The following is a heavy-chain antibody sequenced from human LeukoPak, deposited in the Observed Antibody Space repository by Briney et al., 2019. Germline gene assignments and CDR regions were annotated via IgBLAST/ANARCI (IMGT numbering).Heavy chain of an antibody. J-gene: IGHJ4*02. Sequence: SETLSLTCTVSGGSISSYYWSWIRQPPGKGREWIGYIYYSGSTKYNPSLKSRVTISVDASKTQFSLKLTSVTAADTAVYYCARGSRELYYFDYWGQGTLVTVSS. CDR3: ARGSRELYYFDY. CDR2: IYYSGST. D-gene: IGHD1-7*01. V-gene: IGHV4-59*01. CDR1: GGSISSYY.